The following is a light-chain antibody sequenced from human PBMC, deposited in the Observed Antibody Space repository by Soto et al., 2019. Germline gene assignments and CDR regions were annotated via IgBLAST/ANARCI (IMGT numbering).Light chain of an antibody. J-gene: IGLJ1*01. V-gene: IGLV2-14*01. CDR2: DVS. Sequence: QSVLTQPASVSGSPGQSITISCTGTSSDVGGYNYVSWYQQHPGKAPKLMIYDVSNRPSGLSNRFSGSKSGNTASLTISGLQAEDEADYYCSSYTSSSTQVFGIGTKVTVL. CDR3: SSYTSSSTQV. CDR1: SSDVGGYNY.